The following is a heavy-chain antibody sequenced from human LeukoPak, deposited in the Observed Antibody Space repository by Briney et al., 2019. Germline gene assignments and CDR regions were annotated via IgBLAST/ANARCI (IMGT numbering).Heavy chain of an antibody. V-gene: IGHV4-61*08. J-gene: IGHJ4*02. CDR3: ARDLTPIVGATYFDY. D-gene: IGHD1-26*01. Sequence: SETLSLTCTVSGVSISSGGYYWSWIRQHPGKGLEWIGYIYYSGSTNYNPSLKSRVTISVDTSKNQFSLKLSSVTAADTTVYYCARDLTPIVGATYFDYWGQGTLVTVSS. CDR2: IYYSGST. CDR1: GVSISSGGYY.